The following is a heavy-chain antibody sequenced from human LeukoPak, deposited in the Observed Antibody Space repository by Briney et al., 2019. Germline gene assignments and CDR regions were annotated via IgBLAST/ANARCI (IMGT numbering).Heavy chain of an antibody. CDR2: IIPIFGTA. CDR1: GGTFSSYA. D-gene: IGHD5-12*01. V-gene: IGHV1-69*06. J-gene: IGHJ4*02. CDR3: ARIELNSGYKKSLDY. Sequence: SVKVSCKASGGTFSSYAISWVRQAPGQGLEWMGGIIPIFGTANYAQKFQGRVTITADKSTSTAYMELSSLRSEDTAVYYCARIELNSGYKKSLDYWGQGTLVTVSS.